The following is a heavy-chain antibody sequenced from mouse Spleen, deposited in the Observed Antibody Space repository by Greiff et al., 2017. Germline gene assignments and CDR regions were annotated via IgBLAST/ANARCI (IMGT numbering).Heavy chain of an antibody. J-gene: IGHJ4*01. CDR3: ARRHYYGSSYGDYYAMDY. V-gene: IGHV2-9-1*01. Sequence: QVQLKESGPGLVAPSQSLSITCTVSGFSLTSYAISWVRQPPGKGLEWLGVIWTGGGTNYNSALKSRLSISKDNSKSQVFLKMNSLQTDDTARYYCARRHYYGSSYGDYYAMDYWGQGTSVTVSS. D-gene: IGHD1-1*01. CDR1: GFSLTSYA. CDR2: IWTGGGT.